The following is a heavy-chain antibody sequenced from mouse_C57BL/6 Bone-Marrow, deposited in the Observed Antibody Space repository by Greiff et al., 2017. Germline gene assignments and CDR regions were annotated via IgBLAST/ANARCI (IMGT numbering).Heavy chain of an antibody. J-gene: IGHJ2*01. V-gene: IGHV1-72*01. CDR1: GYTFTSYW. Sequence: VQLQQPGAELVKPGASVKLSCKASGYTFTSYWMHWVKPRPGRGLGWIGRIDPNSGGTKYNEKFKSKATLTVDKPSSTAYMQLSSLTSEDSAVYYCARSPYYGSPSFDYWGQGTTLTVSS. CDR3: ARSPYYGSPSFDY. CDR2: IDPNSGGT. D-gene: IGHD1-1*01.